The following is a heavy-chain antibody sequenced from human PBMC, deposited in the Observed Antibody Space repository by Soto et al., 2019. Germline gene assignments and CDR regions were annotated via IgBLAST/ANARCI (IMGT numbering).Heavy chain of an antibody. J-gene: IGHJ6*04. CDR2: IYHSGST. CDR1: SGSISSSNW. Sequence: SETLSLTCAVSSGSISSSNWWSWVRQPPGKGPEWIGEIYHSGSTNYNPSLKSRVTISVDKSKNQFSLKLSSVTAADTAVYYCARGRGYGSGSYYNVRAMDVWGKGTTVTVSS. CDR3: ARGRGYGSGSYYNVRAMDV. V-gene: IGHV4-4*02. D-gene: IGHD3-10*01.